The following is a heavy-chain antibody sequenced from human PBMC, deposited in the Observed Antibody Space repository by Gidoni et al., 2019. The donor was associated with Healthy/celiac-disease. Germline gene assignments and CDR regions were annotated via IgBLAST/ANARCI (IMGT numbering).Heavy chain of an antibody. CDR2: IYYSGST. CDR3: ARKVTYCGGDCYAAAFDI. D-gene: IGHD2-21*02. J-gene: IGHJ3*02. CDR1: GVSISSSSYS. V-gene: IGHV4-39*01. Sequence: QLQLQESGPGLVKPAETLSLTCTVSGVSISSSSYSWGWIRQPPGKGLELIGSIYYSGSTYYNPSLKSRVTISVDTSKHQFSLKLSSVTAADTVVYYFARKVTYCGGDCYAAAFDIWGQVTMVTVSS.